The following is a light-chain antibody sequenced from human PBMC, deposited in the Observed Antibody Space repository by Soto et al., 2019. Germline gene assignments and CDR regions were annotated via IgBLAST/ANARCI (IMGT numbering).Light chain of an antibody. CDR2: GAS. CDR3: QKYNSAPLT. J-gene: IGKJ4*01. CDR1: QSVSSN. V-gene: IGKV3-15*01. Sequence: EIVMTQYPATLSVSPGERATPSFRASQSVSSNLAWYQQKPGQAPRLLIYGASTRATGIPARFSGSGSGTDFTLTISSLQPEDVAAYYCQKYNSAPLTFGQGTKVDIK.